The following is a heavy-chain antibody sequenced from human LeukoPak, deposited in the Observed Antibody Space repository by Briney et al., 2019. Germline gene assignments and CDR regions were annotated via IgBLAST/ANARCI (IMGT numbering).Heavy chain of an antibody. J-gene: IGHJ4*02. CDR1: GGSISSGGYY. V-gene: IGHV4-31*03. Sequence: SETLSLTCTVSGGSISSGGYYWSWIRQHPGKGLEWIGYIYYSGSTYYNPSLKSRVTISVDTSKNQFSLKLSSVTAADTAVYYCARTATYYYDSSGYPVSDPLPDYWGQGTLVTVSS. CDR2: IYYSGST. D-gene: IGHD3-22*01. CDR3: ARTATYYYDSSGYPVSDPLPDY.